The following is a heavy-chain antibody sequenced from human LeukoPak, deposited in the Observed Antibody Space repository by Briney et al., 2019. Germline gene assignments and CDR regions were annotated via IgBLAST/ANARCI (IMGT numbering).Heavy chain of an antibody. V-gene: IGHV3-73*01. CDR2: IRSKANSYAT. D-gene: IGHD2-2*01. CDR1: GFTFSGSA. J-gene: IGHJ4*02. CDR3: TRLATKDIVVNLDDY. Sequence: GGSLRLTCAASGFTFSGSAMHWVRQASGKGLEWVGRIRSKANSYATAYAASVKGRFTISRDDSKNTAYLQMNSLKTEDTAVYYCTRLATKDIVVNLDDYWGQGTLVTVSS.